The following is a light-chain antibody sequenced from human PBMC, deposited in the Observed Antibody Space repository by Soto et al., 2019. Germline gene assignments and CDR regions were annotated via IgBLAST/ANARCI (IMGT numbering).Light chain of an antibody. CDR1: QSISKW. CDR2: DAS. J-gene: IGKJ1*01. Sequence: DIQMTQSPSTLSASIGDRVSITCRASQSISKWLALHQQKPGKAHKLLIYDASTLQSGVPPRFSGSGSGTEFTLTIRSLQPDDIATYYCQQYSSYSAWTFGEGTKVDVK. V-gene: IGKV1-5*01. CDR3: QQYSSYSAWT.